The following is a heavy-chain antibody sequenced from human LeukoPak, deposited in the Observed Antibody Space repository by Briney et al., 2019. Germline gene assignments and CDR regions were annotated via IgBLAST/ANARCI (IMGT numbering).Heavy chain of an antibody. Sequence: ASVKVSCTASGYTFTSYDINWVRQAPGQGLEWMGWMNPNSGNTGYAQKFQGRVTMTRNTSISTAYMELSSLRSEDTAVYYCARGILRQQLVHTYWGHGTLVTVSS. V-gene: IGHV1-8*01. CDR1: GYTFTSYD. CDR3: ARGILRQQLVHTY. D-gene: IGHD6-13*01. CDR2: MNPNSGNT. J-gene: IGHJ4*01.